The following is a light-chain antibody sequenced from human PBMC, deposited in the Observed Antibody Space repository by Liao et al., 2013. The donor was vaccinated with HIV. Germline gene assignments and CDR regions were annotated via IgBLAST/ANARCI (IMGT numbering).Light chain of an antibody. CDR1: NLSNILGNKY. J-gene: IGLJ2*01. CDR3: QTWDVGTGDVL. CDR2: QDS. Sequence: SYGLTQPPSVSVSTGQTASITCYGDNLSNILGNKYLHWYLQRPGQSPVLVIYQDSKRPSGIPGRFSGSYSGNTATLTISGTQAMDEGDYYCQTWDVGTGDVLFGGGTELTVI. V-gene: IGLV3-1*01.